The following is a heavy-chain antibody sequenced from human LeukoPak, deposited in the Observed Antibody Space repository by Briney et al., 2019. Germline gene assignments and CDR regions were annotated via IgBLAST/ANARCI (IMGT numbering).Heavy chain of an antibody. CDR3: TLSSGWYGGDY. CDR2: IRSKANSYAT. J-gene: IGHJ4*02. D-gene: IGHD6-19*01. Sequence: GGSLKLSCAASGFTFSGSAMHWVRQASGKGLEWVGRIRSKANSYATAYAASVKGRSTISRDDSKNTAYLQMNSLKTEDTAVYYCTLSSGWYGGDYWGQGTLVTVSS. CDR1: GFTFSGSA. V-gene: IGHV3-73*01.